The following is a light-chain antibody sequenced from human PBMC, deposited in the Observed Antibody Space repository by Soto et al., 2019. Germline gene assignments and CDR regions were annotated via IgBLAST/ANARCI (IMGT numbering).Light chain of an antibody. CDR2: SNN. V-gene: IGLV1-47*01. J-gene: IGLJ2*01. Sequence: QSVLTQPPSASGTPGQRVTISCSGSSSNIGSNYVFWYQHLPGTAPKLLIYSNNQRPSGVPDRFSGSKCGTSASLAISGLRSEDETDYYCAAWDDSLSGVVFGGGTELTVL. CDR3: AAWDDSLSGVV. CDR1: SSNIGSNY.